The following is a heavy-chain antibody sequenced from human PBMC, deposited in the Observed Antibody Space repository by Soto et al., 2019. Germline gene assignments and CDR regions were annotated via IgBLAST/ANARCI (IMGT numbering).Heavy chain of an antibody. CDR3: AKDPEPDCSGSCYSGRGYFDY. CDR1: GFTFSSYG. D-gene: IGHD2-15*01. Sequence: PGGSLRLSCAASGFTFSSYGMHWVRQAPGKGLEWVAVISYDGSNKYYADSVKGRFTISRGNSKNTLYLQMNSLRAEDTAVYYCAKDPEPDCSGSCYSGRGYFDYWGQGTLVTVSS. CDR2: ISYDGSNK. V-gene: IGHV3-30*18. J-gene: IGHJ4*02.